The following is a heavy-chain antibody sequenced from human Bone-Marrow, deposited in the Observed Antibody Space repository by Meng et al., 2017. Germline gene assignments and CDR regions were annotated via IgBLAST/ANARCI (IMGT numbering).Heavy chain of an antibody. V-gene: IGHV1-2*02. CDR2: INPNSGGT. Sequence: ASVKVSCKASGYTFTSYGISWVRQAPGQGLEWMGWINPNSGGTNYAQKFQGRVTMTRDTSISTAYMELSRLRSDDTAVYYCARDLLAVAGTLGWGQGTLVTVSS. D-gene: IGHD6-19*01. J-gene: IGHJ4*02. CDR1: GYTFTSYG. CDR3: ARDLLAVAGTLG.